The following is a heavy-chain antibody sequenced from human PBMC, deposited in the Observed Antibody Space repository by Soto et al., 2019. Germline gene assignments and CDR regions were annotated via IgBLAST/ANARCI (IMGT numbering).Heavy chain of an antibody. J-gene: IGHJ4*02. CDR3: ASWLHDYFSFDY. D-gene: IGHD4-17*01. Sequence: SETLSLTCTVSGGSISSYYWSWIRQPPGKGLEWIGYIYYSGSTNYNPSLKSRVTISVDTSKNQFSLKLSSVTAADTAVYYCASWLHDYFSFDYWGQGTLVTVSS. CDR1: GGSISSYY. CDR2: IYYSGST. V-gene: IGHV4-59*08.